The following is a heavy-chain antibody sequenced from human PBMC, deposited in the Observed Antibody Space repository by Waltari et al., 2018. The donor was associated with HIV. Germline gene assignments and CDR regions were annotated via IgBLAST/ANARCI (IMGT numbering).Heavy chain of an antibody. CDR3: ARDHYYGSSGYYSDY. Sequence: QVHLVQSGAELRKPGASVTVSCKASGYTFTNYGITWVRQAPGQGLEWRGWISGYNGDTKYAQKGRGRVTMTTDRSTSTAYLEMGSLRFDDTAVDYCARDHYYGSSGYYSDYWGQGTLVTVSS. V-gene: IGHV1-18*01. D-gene: IGHD3-22*01. CDR2: ISGYNGDT. J-gene: IGHJ4*02. CDR1: GYTFTNYG.